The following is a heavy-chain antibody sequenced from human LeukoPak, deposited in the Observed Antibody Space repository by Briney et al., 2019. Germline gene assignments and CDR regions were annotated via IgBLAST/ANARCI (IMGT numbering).Heavy chain of an antibody. J-gene: IGHJ4*02. CDR2: IYYSGST. Sequence: SETLSLTCTVSGGSISSSSYYWGWIRQPPGKGLDWIGSIYYSGSTYYNPSLKSRVTISVDTSKNQFSLKLSSVTAADTAVYYCASRMATTALFDYWGQGTLVTVSS. CDR1: GGSISSSSYY. CDR3: ASRMATTALFDY. D-gene: IGHD5-24*01. V-gene: IGHV4-39*01.